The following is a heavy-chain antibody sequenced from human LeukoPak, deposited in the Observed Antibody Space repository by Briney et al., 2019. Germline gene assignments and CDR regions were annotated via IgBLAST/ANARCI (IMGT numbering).Heavy chain of an antibody. CDR2: IYYSGST. V-gene: IGHV4-39*01. CDR1: GGSISSSSYY. D-gene: IGHD6-19*01. Sequence: NSSETLSLTCTVSGGSISSSSYYWGWIRQPPGKGLEWIGSIYYSGSTYYNPSLKSRVTISVDTSKNQFSLKLSSVTAADTAVYYCARHGCIAVAGTGLGAFDIWGQGTMVTVSS. CDR3: ARHGCIAVAGTGLGAFDI. J-gene: IGHJ3*02.